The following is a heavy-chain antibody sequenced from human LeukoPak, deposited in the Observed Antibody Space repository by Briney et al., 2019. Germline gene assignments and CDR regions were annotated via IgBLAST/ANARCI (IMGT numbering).Heavy chain of an antibody. D-gene: IGHD3-22*01. CDR3: ARQATTFYYDSTDYP. Sequence: PGGSLRLSCAASGFTFSSYWMSWVRQAPGKGLEWVSSISSGGTFTYYADSVKGRFTISRDNAKNSLFLQMNSLRADDTAVYYCARQATTFYYDSTDYPWGQGTLVTVSS. CDR2: ISSGGTFT. CDR1: GFTFSSYW. V-gene: IGHV3-21*01. J-gene: IGHJ5*02.